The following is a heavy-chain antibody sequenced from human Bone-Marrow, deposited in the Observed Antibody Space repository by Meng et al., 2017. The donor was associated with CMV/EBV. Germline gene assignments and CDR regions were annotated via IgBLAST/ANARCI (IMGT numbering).Heavy chain of an antibody. D-gene: IGHD6-13*01. J-gene: IGHJ5*02. CDR2: IYYSGST. Sequence: ESLKISCAASGFTFSSYSMNWVRQAPGKGLEWIGSIYYSGSTNYNPSLKSRVTISVDTSKNQFSLKLSSVTAADTAVYYCARVAYSSSWYRRVDWFDPWGQGTLVTVSS. CDR3: ARVAYSSSWYRRVDWFDP. CDR1: GFTFSSYS. V-gene: IGHV4-59*01.